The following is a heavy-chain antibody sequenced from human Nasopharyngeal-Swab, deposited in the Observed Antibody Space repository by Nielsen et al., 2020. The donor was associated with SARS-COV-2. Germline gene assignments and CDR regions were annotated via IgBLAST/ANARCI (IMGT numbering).Heavy chain of an antibody. CDR1: GYTFTSYY. J-gene: IGHJ6*02. CDR3: ARGWVRGMDV. D-gene: IGHD6-13*01. Sequence: ASVKVSCKASGYTFTSYYMHWVRQAPGQGLEWMGIINPSGGSTSYAQKFQGWVTMTRDTSISTAYMELSRLRSDDTAVYYCARGWVRGMDVWGQGTTVTVSS. CDR2: INPSGGST. V-gene: IGHV1-46*01.